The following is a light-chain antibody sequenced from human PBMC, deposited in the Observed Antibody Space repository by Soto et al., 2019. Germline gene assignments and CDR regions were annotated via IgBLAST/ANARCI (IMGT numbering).Light chain of an antibody. CDR3: QQRSNGFT. CDR2: DAS. Sequence: EIVLTQSPATLSLSPGERATLSCRASQSVSSYLAWYQQKPGQAPRLLIYDASNRATGIPARFSGSGSGTDFTLTISSLEPEDFAVYCCQQRSNGFTFGPGTKVDIK. CDR1: QSVSSY. J-gene: IGKJ3*01. V-gene: IGKV3-11*01.